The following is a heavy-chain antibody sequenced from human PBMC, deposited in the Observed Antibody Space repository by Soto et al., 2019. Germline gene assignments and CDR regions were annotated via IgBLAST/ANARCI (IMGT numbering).Heavy chain of an antibody. D-gene: IGHD3-10*01. CDR3: AGDKKNSDYYSGMDV. CDR1: GVSVSSGNYY. J-gene: IGHJ6*02. CDR2: MYYRGST. V-gene: IGHV4-30-4*01. Sequence: SETLSLTCTVSGVSVSSGNYYWMWIRHPPGKGLEWIGYMYYRGSTHSNPSLKNRVTFLVDTSKNQFSLRLTSVTAADSAVYYCAGDKKNSDYYSGMDVWGQGTTVTVSS.